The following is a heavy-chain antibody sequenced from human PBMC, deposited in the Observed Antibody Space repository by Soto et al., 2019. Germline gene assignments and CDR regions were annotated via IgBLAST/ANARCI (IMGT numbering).Heavy chain of an antibody. CDR1: GFTFSSYG. CDR3: EKDRAHLYYDILTGPIFYYYYYGMDV. Sequence: GGSLRLSCAASGFTFSSYGMHWVRRAPGKGLGWVAVISYDGSNKYYADSVKGRFTISRDNSKNTLYLQMNSLRAEDTAVYYCEKDRAHLYYDILTGPIFYYYYYGMDVWGQGTTVTVSS. J-gene: IGHJ6*02. CDR2: ISYDGSNK. D-gene: IGHD3-9*01. V-gene: IGHV3-30*18.